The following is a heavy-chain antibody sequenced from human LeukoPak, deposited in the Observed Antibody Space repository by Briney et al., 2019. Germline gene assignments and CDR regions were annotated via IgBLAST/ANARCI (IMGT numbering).Heavy chain of an antibody. V-gene: IGHV3-48*04. J-gene: IGHJ1*01. D-gene: IGHD3-9*01. CDR2: ISFSSSTM. CDR3: ARDGHYDILTGYFQD. Sequence: GGSLRLSCAASGFSFSDYSMHWVRQAPGKGLEWVSYISFSSSTMYYADSVKGRFTVSRDNAKNSLYLQMNSLRAEDTAVYYCARDGHYDILTGYFQDWGQGTLVTVSS. CDR1: GFSFSDYS.